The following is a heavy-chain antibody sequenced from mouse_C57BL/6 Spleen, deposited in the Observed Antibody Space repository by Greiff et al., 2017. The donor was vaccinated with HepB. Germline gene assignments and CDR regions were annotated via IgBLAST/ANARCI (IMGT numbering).Heavy chain of an antibody. D-gene: IGHD1-2*01. Sequence: EVQLQQSGPGMVKPSQSLSLTCTVTGYSITSGYDWHWIRHFPGNKLEWMGYISYSGSTNYNPSLKSRISITHDTSKNHFFLKLNSVTTEDTATYYCAREGRLCPFAYWGQGTLVTVSA. CDR1: GYSITSGYD. CDR3: AREGRLCPFAY. J-gene: IGHJ3*01. CDR2: ISYSGST. V-gene: IGHV3-1*01.